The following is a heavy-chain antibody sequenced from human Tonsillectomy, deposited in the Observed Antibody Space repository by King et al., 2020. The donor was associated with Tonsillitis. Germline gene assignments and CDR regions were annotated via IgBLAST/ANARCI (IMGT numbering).Heavy chain of an antibody. V-gene: IGHV4-59*08. CDR1: GGSISSYY. Sequence: QLQESGPGLVKPSETLSLTCTVSGGSISSYYWSWIRQPPGKGLEGIGYIYYSGCTTYNPSLKSRVTRSVDTTKNQFSLKLSSVPAADTAVYYCARHTTTYYDFWSGYYPIDYWGQGTLVTVSS. CDR3: ARHTTTYYDFWSGYYPIDY. J-gene: IGHJ4*02. CDR2: IYYSGCT. D-gene: IGHD3-3*01.